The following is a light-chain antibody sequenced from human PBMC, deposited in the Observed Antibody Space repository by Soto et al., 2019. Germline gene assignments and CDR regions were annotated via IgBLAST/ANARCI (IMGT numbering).Light chain of an antibody. V-gene: IGKV1-39*01. CDR3: QQTFSTPRT. J-gene: IGKJ1*01. CDR2: ETS. Sequence: DTQMTQSPSSLSASVGDRVSITCRASQNVRSYLNWYQQKPGKAPNLLIYETSTLQSGVPSRFSGDGYGTDFTLSISSLHPEDFATYYCQQTFSTPRTFGQGTKVEI. CDR1: QNVRSY.